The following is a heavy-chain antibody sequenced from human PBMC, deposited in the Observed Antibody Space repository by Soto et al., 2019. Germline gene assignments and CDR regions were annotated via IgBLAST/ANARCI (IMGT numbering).Heavy chain of an antibody. CDR2: TTNKANSYTT. CDR1: GFTFSDYY. J-gene: IGHJ5*02. D-gene: IGHD6-19*01. Sequence: PGVSLRLSCAASGFTFSDYYMDWVRQAPGKGLEWVGRTTNKANSYTTQYAASVKGRFTISRDDSKNSLYLQMNSLKAEDTAVYYCTRDILSGWYLWGHGTRVTVSS. CDR3: TRDILSGWYL. V-gene: IGHV3-72*01.